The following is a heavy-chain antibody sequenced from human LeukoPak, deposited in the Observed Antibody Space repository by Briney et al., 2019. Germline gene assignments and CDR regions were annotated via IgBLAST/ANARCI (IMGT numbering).Heavy chain of an antibody. CDR1: GGSFSSNY. Sequence: SETLSLTCAVYGGSFSSNYWSWIRQPPGKGLEWIGEINHSGSTNYNPSLKSRVTISVDTSKNQLSLKLSSVTAADTAVYYCARGPIFIRVREVITSFDYWGQGTPVTVSP. D-gene: IGHD3-10*01. J-gene: IGHJ4*02. CDR3: ARGPIFIRVREVITSFDY. V-gene: IGHV4-34*01. CDR2: INHSGST.